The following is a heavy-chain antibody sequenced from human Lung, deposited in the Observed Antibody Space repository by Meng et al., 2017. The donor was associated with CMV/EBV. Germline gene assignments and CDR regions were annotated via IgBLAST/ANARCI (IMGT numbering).Heavy chain of an antibody. V-gene: IGHV1-2*02. J-gene: IGHJ5*02. CDR2: INPNSGGT. Sequence: ASXXVSXKASGYTFTGYYMHWVRQAPGQGLEWMGWINPNSGGTNYAQKFQGRVTMTRDTSISTAYMELSRLRSDDTAVYYCASGGYCSSTSCYRGWFDPWGQGTXVTVSS. CDR3: ASGGYCSSTSCYRGWFDP. D-gene: IGHD2-2*02. CDR1: GYTFTGYY.